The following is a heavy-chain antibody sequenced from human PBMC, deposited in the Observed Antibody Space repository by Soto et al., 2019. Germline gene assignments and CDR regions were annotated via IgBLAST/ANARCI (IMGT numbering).Heavy chain of an antibody. CDR2: MNQDGSQI. J-gene: IGHJ4*02. CDR3: ARDRGKNKKDY. Sequence: LRLSFAFSGFTFSNYCMTFFLQSPGKGLEWVAYMNQDGSQIYYVDSLRGRFTISRDNAKNSLYLQMNSLRVDDTAVYYCARDRGKNKKDYWGQGTLVTVSS. V-gene: IGHV3-7*01. CDR1: GFTFSNYC.